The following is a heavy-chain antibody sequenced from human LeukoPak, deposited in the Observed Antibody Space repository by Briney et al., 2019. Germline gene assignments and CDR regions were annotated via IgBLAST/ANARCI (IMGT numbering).Heavy chain of an antibody. J-gene: IGHJ6*03. CDR1: GFTFSHYG. CDR2: IRFEGNEK. D-gene: IGHD3-10*01. Sequence: PGGALRLSCAACGFTFSHYGMHWVRQAPGKGVEGVAFIRFEGNEKFYADPVKGRFTIHRDNSKNTPYSQMDSLRGGDPAVYSCANAVLNFGSGRPYSMPVWGGATAVTLS. CDR3: ANAVLNFGSGRPYSMPV. V-gene: IGHV3-30*02.